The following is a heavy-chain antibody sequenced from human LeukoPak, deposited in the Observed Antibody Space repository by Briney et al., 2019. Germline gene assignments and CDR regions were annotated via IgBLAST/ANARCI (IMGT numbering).Heavy chain of an antibody. J-gene: IGHJ6*03. D-gene: IGHD3-22*01. CDR2: IHHSGST. CDR1: GYFISSGYY. CDR3: TRGSIAYYYMDV. Sequence: PSETLSLTCTVSGYFISSGYYWGWIRPPPGKGLQWIGSIHHSGSTYYNPSLKSRVTISVDTSKNQFSLKLSSVTAADTAVYYCTRGSIAYYYMDVWGKGTTVTISS. V-gene: IGHV4-38-2*02.